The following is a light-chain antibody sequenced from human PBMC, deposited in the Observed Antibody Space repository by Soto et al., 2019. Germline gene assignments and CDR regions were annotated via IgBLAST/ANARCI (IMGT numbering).Light chain of an antibody. J-gene: IGKJ5*01. CDR3: QQRSNWPLT. V-gene: IGKV3-11*01. CDR1: QSVSSN. Sequence: EIVMTQSPATLSVSPWERATLSCRASQSVSSNLAWYQQKPGQAPRLLIYDASNRATGIPARFSGSGSGTDFTLTISSLEPEDFAVYYCQQRSNWPLTFGQGTRLEIK. CDR2: DAS.